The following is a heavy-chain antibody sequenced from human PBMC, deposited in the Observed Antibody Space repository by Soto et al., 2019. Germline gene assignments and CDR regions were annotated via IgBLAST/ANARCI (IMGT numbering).Heavy chain of an antibody. CDR3: AKDVMVYATNWFDP. CDR2: ISGSGGST. Sequence: GGSLRLSCAASGFTFSSYAMSWVRQAPGKGQEWVSAISGSGGSTYYADSVKGRFTISRDNSKNTLYLQTNSLRAEDTAVYYCAKDVMVYATNWFDPWGQGTLVTVSS. CDR1: GFTFSSYA. J-gene: IGHJ5*02. V-gene: IGHV3-23*01. D-gene: IGHD2-8*01.